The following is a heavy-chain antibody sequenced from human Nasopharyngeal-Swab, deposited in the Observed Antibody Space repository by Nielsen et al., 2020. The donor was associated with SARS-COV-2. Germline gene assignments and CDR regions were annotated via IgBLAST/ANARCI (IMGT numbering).Heavy chain of an antibody. CDR1: GGSINSGTYY. V-gene: IGHV4-61*02. J-gene: IGHJ3*01. D-gene: IGHD5-24*01. CDR3: AWGDKTLVRDGFDV. Sequence: SETLSLTCSVSVSGGSINSGTYYWNWIRQPAGKGLEWLGRVYSSGDSDYNPSLQSRITISMDASTNQLSLELTSVTAADTALYYCAWGDKTLVRDGFDVWDQGTMVTVSS. CDR2: VYSSGDS.